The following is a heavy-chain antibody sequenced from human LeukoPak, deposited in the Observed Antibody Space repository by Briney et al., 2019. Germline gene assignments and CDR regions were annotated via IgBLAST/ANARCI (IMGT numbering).Heavy chain of an antibody. CDR2: INTDGSNT. Sequence: GGSLRLSCAAFGFTFSSYSMHWVRQAPGKGLVWVSRINTDGSNTIYADSVKGRFTISRDNAKNTLYLQMNSLRAEDTAVYYCARDLTLAYCGGDCYWADYWGQGTLVTVSS. CDR3: ARDLTLAYCGGDCYWADY. CDR1: GFTFSSYS. V-gene: IGHV3-74*01. D-gene: IGHD2-21*01. J-gene: IGHJ4*02.